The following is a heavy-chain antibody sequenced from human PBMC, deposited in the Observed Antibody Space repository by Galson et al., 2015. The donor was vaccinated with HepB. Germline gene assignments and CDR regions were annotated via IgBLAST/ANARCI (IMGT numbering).Heavy chain of an antibody. D-gene: IGHD3-3*01. J-gene: IGHJ5*02. V-gene: IGHV1-18*01. CDR3: ARADYDFWSGPAGNNWFDP. CDR2: ISAYNGNT. Sequence: SVKVSCKASGYTFTSYGISWVRQAPGQGLEWMGWISAYNGNTNYAQKLQGRVTMTTDTSTSTAYMELSSLRSEDTAVYYCARADYDFWSGPAGNNWFDPWGQGTLVTVSS. CDR1: GYTFTSYG.